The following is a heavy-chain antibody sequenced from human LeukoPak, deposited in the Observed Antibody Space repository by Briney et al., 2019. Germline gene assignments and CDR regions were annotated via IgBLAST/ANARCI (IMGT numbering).Heavy chain of an antibody. V-gene: IGHV3-23*01. CDR1: GFTFSSYA. D-gene: IGHD2-15*01. Sequence: GGSLRLSCAASGFTFSSYAMSWVRQAPGKGLEWVSVLSGSGGTTYYADSVKGRFTISRDNSKNTLYLQMTSLRAEDTAVYYCARDVSEYPYPEVTLDYWGQGTLVTVSS. CDR2: LSGSGGTT. CDR3: ARDVSEYPYPEVTLDY. J-gene: IGHJ4*02.